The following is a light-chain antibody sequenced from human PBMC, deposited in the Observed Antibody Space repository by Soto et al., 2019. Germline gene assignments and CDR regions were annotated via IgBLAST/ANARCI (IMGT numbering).Light chain of an antibody. V-gene: IGKV3-20*01. Sequence: EIVLTQSPGTLSLSPGERATLSCRASQSVSSNYLAWYQQKPGQAPKVLIYRASIRATGIPDRFSGSGSGTDFTLTISRLEPEDFAVYYCQQYGSSGTFGQGTKVDI. J-gene: IGKJ1*01. CDR2: RAS. CDR3: QQYGSSGT. CDR1: QSVSSNY.